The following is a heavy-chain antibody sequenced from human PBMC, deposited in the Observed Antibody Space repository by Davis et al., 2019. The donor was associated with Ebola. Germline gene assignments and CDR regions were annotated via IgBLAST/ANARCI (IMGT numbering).Heavy chain of an antibody. CDR1: GYTFTGYY. CDR3: SREPGYYDSSGHGAGAFDI. Sequence: ASVKVSCKASGYTFTGYYMHWVRQAPGQGLEWMGWINPNSGGTNYAQKFQGRVTMTRDPSISTAYMELSRLRSDDTAVYYCSREPGYYDSSGHGAGAFDIWGQGTMVTVSS. J-gene: IGHJ3*02. CDR2: INPNSGGT. V-gene: IGHV1-2*02. D-gene: IGHD3-22*01.